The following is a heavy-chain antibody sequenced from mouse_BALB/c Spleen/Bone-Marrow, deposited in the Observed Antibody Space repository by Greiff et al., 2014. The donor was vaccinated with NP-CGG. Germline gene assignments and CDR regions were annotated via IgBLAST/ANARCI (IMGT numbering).Heavy chain of an antibody. CDR1: GYNFTTHW. CDR3: ARGDYGYHWYFDV. D-gene: IGHD1-2*01. CDR2: IYPGDGDT. Sequence: VKLQESGAELARPGASVKLSCKASGYNFTTHWMQWVKQRPGQGLEWIGAIYPGDGDTRYTQKFKGKATLTADKSSSTAYMQLSDLASEDSAVDYGARGDYGYHWYFDVWGAGTTVTVSS. J-gene: IGHJ1*01. V-gene: IGHV1-87*01.